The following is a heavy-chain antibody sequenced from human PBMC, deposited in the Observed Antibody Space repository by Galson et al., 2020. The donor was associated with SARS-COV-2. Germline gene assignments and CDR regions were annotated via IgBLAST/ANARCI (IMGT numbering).Heavy chain of an antibody. CDR3: ARSYYDFWSGPPYYGMDV. J-gene: IGHJ6*02. CDR2: IYYSGST. Sequence: ETSEPLSLTCTVSGGSISTSSYSCGWLRQPPGTGLEWLGRIYYSGSTYYNPSLKSRVTISVDTSKNQFSLKLSSVTAADTAVYYCARSYYDFWSGPPYYGMDVWGQGTTVTVSS. V-gene: IGHV4-39*01. D-gene: IGHD3-3*01. CDR1: GGSISTSSYS.